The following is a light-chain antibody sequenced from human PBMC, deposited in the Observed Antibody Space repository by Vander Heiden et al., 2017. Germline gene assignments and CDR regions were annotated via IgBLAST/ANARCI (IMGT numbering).Light chain of an antibody. J-gene: IGKJ1*01. V-gene: IGKV4-1*01. Sequence: DIVMTQSPDSLAVSLGERATINCNSSHSVFHSSNNKNYLAWYQQKPGQPPKLLIYWASTRQSGVPDRFSGSEPGTDFTLTISSLQAADVAVCYCQQFYSSPWTFGQGTKVEIK. CDR2: WAS. CDR3: QQFYSSPWT. CDR1: HSVFHSSNNKNY.